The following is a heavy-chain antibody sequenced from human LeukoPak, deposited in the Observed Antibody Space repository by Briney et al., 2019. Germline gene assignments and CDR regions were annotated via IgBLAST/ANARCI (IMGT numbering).Heavy chain of an antibody. D-gene: IGHD6-19*01. CDR3: ARTSSGWYGKDYYFDY. Sequence: SETLSLTCTVSGGSISSYYWSWIRQPPRKGLEWIGYIYYSGSTNYNPSLKSRVTISVDTSKNQFSLKLSSVTAADTAVYYCARTSSGWYGKDYYFDYWGQGTLVTVSS. CDR2: IYYSGST. J-gene: IGHJ4*02. V-gene: IGHV4-59*01. CDR1: GGSISSYY.